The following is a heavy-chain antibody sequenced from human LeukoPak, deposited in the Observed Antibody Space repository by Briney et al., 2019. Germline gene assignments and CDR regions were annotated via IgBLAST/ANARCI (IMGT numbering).Heavy chain of an antibody. J-gene: IGHJ4*02. CDR3: VRELPPVVSYYFDY. Sequence: GSLRLSCAASGLTFSSFEMHWVRQAPGNGLGWVAAIWSDGRSLYYADSVKGRFTISRDKSKNTLYLQMISLRAEDTAVYYCVRELPPVVSYYFDYWGQGTLVTVSS. D-gene: IGHD2-15*01. CDR1: GLTFSSFE. V-gene: IGHV3-33*01. CDR2: IWSDGRSL.